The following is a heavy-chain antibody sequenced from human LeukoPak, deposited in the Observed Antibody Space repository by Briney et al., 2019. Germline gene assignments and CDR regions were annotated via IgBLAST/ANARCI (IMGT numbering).Heavy chain of an antibody. CDR1: GFTFSSYA. V-gene: IGHV3-30-3*01. Sequence: RGSLRLSCAASGFTFSSYAMHWVRQAPGKGLEWVAVISYDGSNKYYADSVKGRFTISRDNSKNTLYLQMNSLRAEDTAVYYCARDPYDYGDPGPPDYWGQGTLVTVSS. CDR3: ARDPYDYGDPGPPDY. J-gene: IGHJ4*02. CDR2: ISYDGSNK. D-gene: IGHD4-17*01.